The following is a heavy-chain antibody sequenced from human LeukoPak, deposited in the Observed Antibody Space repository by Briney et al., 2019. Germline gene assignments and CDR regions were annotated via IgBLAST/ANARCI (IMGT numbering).Heavy chain of an antibody. CDR1: GYTFSGYG. D-gene: IGHD3-10*01. CDR2: ISAYNGHT. Sequence: ASVKVYCKASGYTFSGYGVTWVRQAPGQGLEWMGWISAYNGHTNYAQKLQGRVTMTTDTSTRTAHMELRSLRSDDSAVYYCARAGSSEWPPVSFDYWGQGSLVTVSS. V-gene: IGHV1-18*01. J-gene: IGHJ4*02. CDR3: ARAGSSEWPPVSFDY.